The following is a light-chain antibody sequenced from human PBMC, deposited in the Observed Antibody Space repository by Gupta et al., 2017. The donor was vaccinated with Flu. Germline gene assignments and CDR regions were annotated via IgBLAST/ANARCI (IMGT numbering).Light chain of an antibody. Sequence: QSVLPQPPSASGTPGQRVTISCSGSSSNIGSNYVYWYQPPPGTAPKLLIYRNNQRPSGVPDRFSGSKSATSASLASSGLRAEDEADYYCAAWDDSRSGRVFGGGTKLTVL. V-gene: IGLV1-47*01. CDR2: RNN. CDR3: AAWDDSRSGRV. CDR1: SSNIGSNY. J-gene: IGLJ3*02.